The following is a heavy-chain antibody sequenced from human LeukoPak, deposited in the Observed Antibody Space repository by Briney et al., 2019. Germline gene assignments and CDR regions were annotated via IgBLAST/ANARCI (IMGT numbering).Heavy chain of an antibody. Sequence: GRSLRLSCAASGFTFSSYAMHWVRQAPGKGLEYVSAISSNGGSTYYADSVKGRFTISRDNSKNTLYLQMSSLRAEDTAVYYCVKGDIVVVPAANGDYYYYGMDVWGKGTTVTVSS. CDR3: VKGDIVVVPAANGDYYYYGMDV. CDR2: ISSNGGST. V-gene: IGHV3-64D*06. J-gene: IGHJ6*04. CDR1: GFTFSSYA. D-gene: IGHD2-2*01.